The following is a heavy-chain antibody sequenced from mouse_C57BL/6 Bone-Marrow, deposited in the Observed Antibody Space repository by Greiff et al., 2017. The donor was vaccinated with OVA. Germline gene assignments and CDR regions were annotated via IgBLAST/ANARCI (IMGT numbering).Heavy chain of an antibody. D-gene: IGHD4-1*01. Sequence: QVQLKESGPGLVAPSQSLSITCTVSGFSLTSYGVHWVRQPPGKGLEWLVVIWSDGSTTYNSALKSRLSISKDNSKSQVFVKMNSLQTDDTAMYYCARHGGTGTDYAMDYWGQGTSVTVAS. J-gene: IGHJ4*01. V-gene: IGHV2-6-1*01. CDR2: IWSDGST. CDR3: ARHGGTGTDYAMDY. CDR1: GFSLTSYG.